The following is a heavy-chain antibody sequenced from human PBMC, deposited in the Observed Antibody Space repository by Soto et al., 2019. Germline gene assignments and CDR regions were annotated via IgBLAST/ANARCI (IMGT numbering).Heavy chain of an antibody. CDR2: IYPGDSDT. V-gene: IGHV5-51*01. D-gene: IGHD2-8*01. J-gene: IGHJ6*02. CDR3: ARQGSNGAYYYYGMDV. Sequence: GESLKISCKVSGYRFSSYWIAWVRQMPGKGLEWMGIIYPGDSDTIYSPSFQGQVTFSADKSTSTAYLQWSSLKASDTAMYHCARQGSNGAYYYYGMDVWGQGTTVTVSS. CDR1: GYRFSSYW.